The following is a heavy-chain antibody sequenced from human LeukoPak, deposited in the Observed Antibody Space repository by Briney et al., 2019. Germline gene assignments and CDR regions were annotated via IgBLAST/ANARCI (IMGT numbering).Heavy chain of an antibody. D-gene: IGHD6-13*01. CDR2: IYYSGST. V-gene: IGHV4-61*08. CDR1: GGSISSGGYY. Sequence: SETLSLTCTVSGGSISSGGYYWSWIRQPPGKGLEWIGNIYYSGSTNYNPSLKSRVTISVDTSKNQFSLKLSSVTAADTAVYYCARSYSSSSYVYWGQGILVTVSS. CDR3: ARSYSSSSYVY. J-gene: IGHJ4*02.